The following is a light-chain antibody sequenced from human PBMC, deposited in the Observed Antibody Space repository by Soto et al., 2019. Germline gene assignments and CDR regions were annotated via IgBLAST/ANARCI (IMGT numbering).Light chain of an antibody. CDR2: SAS. CDR3: QHYYKWPPT. Sequence: DIVMTQSPATLSVSPGDRVTLSCRGRQTVSNNLAWYQQKPGQASRLLISSASTRDTGVPGRFTGSGSGTDFPLTISSLQSEEFSVYYCQHYYKWPPTFGQGTKVEI. CDR1: QTVSNN. V-gene: IGKV3-15*01. J-gene: IGKJ1*01.